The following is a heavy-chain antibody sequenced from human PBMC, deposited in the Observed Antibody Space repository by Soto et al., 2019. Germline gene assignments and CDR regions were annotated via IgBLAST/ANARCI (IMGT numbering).Heavy chain of an antibody. V-gene: IGHV4-39*01. CDR1: GGSISSSSYY. CDR3: ACIFSGGYGYGFYYYEMDV. J-gene: IGHJ6*02. CDR2: IYYSGST. Sequence: SETLSLTCTVSGGSISSSSYYWGWIRQPPGKGLEWIGSIYYSGSTYYNPSLKSRVTISVDTSKNQFSLKLSSVTAADTAVYYCACIFSGGYGYGFYYYEMDVRGQGTTVTVSS. D-gene: IGHD5-18*01.